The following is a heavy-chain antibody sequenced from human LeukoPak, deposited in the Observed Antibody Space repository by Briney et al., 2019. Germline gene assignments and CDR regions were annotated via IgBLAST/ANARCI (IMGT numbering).Heavy chain of an antibody. CDR1: GFTFSSYT. V-gene: IGHV3-7*01. Sequence: PGGSLRLSCAASGFTFSSYTMNWVRQAPGKGLEWVANIKQDGTEKYYVDSVKGRFTISRDNANNSLYLQMNSLRAEDTAVYFCARLPSIGWFDPWGQGTLVTVSA. CDR3: ARLPSIGWFDP. CDR2: IKQDGTEK. J-gene: IGHJ5*02.